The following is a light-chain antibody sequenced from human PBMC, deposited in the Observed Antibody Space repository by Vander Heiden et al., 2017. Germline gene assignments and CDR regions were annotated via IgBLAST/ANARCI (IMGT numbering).Light chain of an antibody. CDR3: AAWDDSLSGPV. Sequence: QSVLTQPPSASGTPGQSVTVSCSGSSSNIGSNYVYWYRQLPGTAPKLLIYSNKQRPSGVPDRFSGSKSGTSASLAISGLRSEDEADYYCAAWDDSLSGPVFGGGTKLTVL. J-gene: IGLJ2*01. CDR1: SSNIGSNY. CDR2: SNK. V-gene: IGLV1-47*02.